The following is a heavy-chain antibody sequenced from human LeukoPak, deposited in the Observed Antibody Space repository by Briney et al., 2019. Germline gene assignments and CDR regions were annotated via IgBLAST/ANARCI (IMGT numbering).Heavy chain of an antibody. CDR1: GYTFTSYG. CDR2: ISAYNGNT. V-gene: IGHV1-18*01. J-gene: IGHJ6*02. Sequence: ASVKVSCKASGYTFTSYGISWVRQAPGQGLEWMGWISAYNGNTNYAQKLQGRVTMTTDTSTSTAYMELRSLRSDDTAVYYCARDEAQGYYYYYGMDVWGQGTTVTVSS. CDR3: ARDEAQGYYYYYGMDV.